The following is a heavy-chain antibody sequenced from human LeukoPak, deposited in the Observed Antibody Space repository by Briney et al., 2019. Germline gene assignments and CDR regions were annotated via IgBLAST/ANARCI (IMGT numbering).Heavy chain of an antibody. J-gene: IGHJ3*02. CDR2: ISFDGSNT. D-gene: IGHD6-19*01. CDR3: AKVLSGWWGNAFDI. Sequence: GGSLRLSCAASGFTFSGYGMHWVRQAPGKGLEWVAVISFDGSNTYYADSVKGRFTIYRDNSKNTLYLQMNSLRAEDTAVYYCAKVLSGWWGNAFDIWGQGTMVTVSS. V-gene: IGHV3-30*18. CDR1: GFTFSGYG.